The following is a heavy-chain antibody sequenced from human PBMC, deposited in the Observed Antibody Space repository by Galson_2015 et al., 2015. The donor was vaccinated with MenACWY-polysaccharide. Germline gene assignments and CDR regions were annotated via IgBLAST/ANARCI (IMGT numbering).Heavy chain of an antibody. CDR1: GGSISSSSYY. J-gene: IGHJ4*02. Sequence: ETLSLTCTVSGGSISSSSYYWGWIRQPPGKGLEWIGSIYYSGSTYYNPSLKSRVTISVDTSKNQFSLKLSSVTAADTAVYYCARRDYYDSSRSDYWGQGTLVTVSS. V-gene: IGHV4-39*01. CDR2: IYYSGST. CDR3: ARRDYYDSSRSDY. D-gene: IGHD3-22*01.